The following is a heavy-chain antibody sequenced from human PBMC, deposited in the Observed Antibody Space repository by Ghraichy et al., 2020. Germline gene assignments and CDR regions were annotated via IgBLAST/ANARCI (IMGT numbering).Heavy chain of an antibody. D-gene: IGHD3-3*01. CDR3: ARGVPTSYYDFWSGYPSYYFDY. V-gene: IGHV4-34*01. J-gene: IGHJ4*02. CDR1: GGSFSGYY. Sequence: SETLSLTCAVYGGSFSGYYWSWIRQPPGKGLEWIGEINHSGSTNYNPSLKSRVTISVDTSKNQFSLKLSSVTAADTAVYYCARGVPTSYYDFWSGYPSYYFDYWGQGTLVTVSS. CDR2: INHSGST.